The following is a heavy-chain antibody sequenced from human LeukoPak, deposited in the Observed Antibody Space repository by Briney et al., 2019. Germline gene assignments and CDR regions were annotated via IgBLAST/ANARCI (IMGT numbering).Heavy chain of an antibody. Sequence: PSETLSLTWTVAGGSVSSGRYYWSWIRQPPGKGLEGIGYIYYSGSTNYNPSLKSRVTISVDTSKNQFSLKHSSVTAADTAVYYCAIELCGSSPYYFDYWGQGTLVTVSS. CDR1: GGSVSSGRYY. D-gene: IGHD3-16*01. CDR3: AIELCGSSPYYFDY. J-gene: IGHJ4*02. CDR2: IYYSGST. V-gene: IGHV4-61*01.